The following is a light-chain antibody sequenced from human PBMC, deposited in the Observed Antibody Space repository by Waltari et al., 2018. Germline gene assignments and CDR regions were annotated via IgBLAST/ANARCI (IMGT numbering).Light chain of an antibody. Sequence: QSALTQPAPVSGSPGPSFTIPCTATSSDVGGYNCVTWYQQHPGKAPKLMIYGVSNRPSGVSDRFSGSNSGNTASLTISGLQAEDEADYYCSSYTSSSTLGVFGGGTKLTVL. CDR2: GVS. CDR1: SSDVGGYNC. CDR3: SSYTSSSTLGV. J-gene: IGLJ2*01. V-gene: IGLV2-14*01.